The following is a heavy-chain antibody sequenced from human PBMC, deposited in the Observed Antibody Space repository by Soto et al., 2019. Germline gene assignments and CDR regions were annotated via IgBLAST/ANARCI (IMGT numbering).Heavy chain of an antibody. V-gene: IGHV3-30*18. CDR2: ISYDGSNE. D-gene: IGHD3-16*01. Sequence: GGSLRLSCAASGFAFSDYGMHWVRQAPGKGLEWVAVISYDGSNEYYAESVKGRFTISRDNSKNTLYLQMSSLGPEDTAVFYCAKDASRRSSLGGFGPWGQVPLVAVCS. CDR3: AKDASRRSSLGGFGP. J-gene: IGHJ5*02. CDR1: GFAFSDYG.